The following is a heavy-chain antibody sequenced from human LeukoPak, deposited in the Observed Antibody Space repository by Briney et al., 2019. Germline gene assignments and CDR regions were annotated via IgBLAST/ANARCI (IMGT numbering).Heavy chain of an antibody. J-gene: IGHJ4*02. D-gene: IGHD3-16*02. CDR3: AIFTFGGIIAPDY. V-gene: IGHV4-38-2*02. CDR2: IYHSGTT. Sequence: SETLSLTCTVSGYSISSGFYWGWIRQPPGKGLECIGSIYHSGTTYYNPSLKSRVTISVDTSKNLFSLKLSSVTAADTAVYYCAIFTFGGIIAPDYWGQGTLVTVSS. CDR1: GYSISSGFY.